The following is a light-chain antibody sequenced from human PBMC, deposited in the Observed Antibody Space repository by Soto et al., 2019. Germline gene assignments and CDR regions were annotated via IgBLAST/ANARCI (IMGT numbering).Light chain of an antibody. CDR1: QSVLHSSHNENY. CDR2: WAS. J-gene: IGKJ2*01. Sequence: DIVMTQSPDSLAVSLGERATINCKSSQSVLHSSHNENYLVWYQQKPGQPPKLLIYWASTRESGVPDRFSGRGSGTDFPLTIRRLQAEDVAVYYCQQYYSTPYTFGQGTKLEIK. CDR3: QQYYSTPYT. V-gene: IGKV4-1*01.